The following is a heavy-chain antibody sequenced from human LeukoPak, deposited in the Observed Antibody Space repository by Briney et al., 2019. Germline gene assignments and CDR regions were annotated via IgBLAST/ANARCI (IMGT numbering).Heavy chain of an antibody. Sequence: GGSLRLSCVASGFTFSNYDMNWVRQVPGKGLEWVSYISNSGSSKYYVDSVKGRFTISRDNTKNSLYLQMNSLRAEDTAVYYCASLTVTGGSLSDYWGQGTLVTVSS. CDR2: ISNSGSSK. D-gene: IGHD2-15*01. J-gene: IGHJ4*02. V-gene: IGHV3-48*03. CDR1: GFTFSNYD. CDR3: ASLTVTGGSLSDY.